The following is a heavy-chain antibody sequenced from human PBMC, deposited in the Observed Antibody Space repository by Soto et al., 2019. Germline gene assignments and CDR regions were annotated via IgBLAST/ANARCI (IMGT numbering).Heavy chain of an antibody. D-gene: IGHD4-17*01. CDR1: GYTFTSYG. CDR2: ISAYNGNT. V-gene: IGHV1-18*01. CDR3: ARDTPGNGDYDPHFDD. Sequence: GASVKVSCKASGYTFTSYGISWVRQAPGQGLEWMGWISAYNGNTNYAQKLQGRVTMTTDTSTSTAYMELRSLRSDDTAVYYCARDTPGNGDYDPHFDDWGQGTLGTFSS. J-gene: IGHJ4*02.